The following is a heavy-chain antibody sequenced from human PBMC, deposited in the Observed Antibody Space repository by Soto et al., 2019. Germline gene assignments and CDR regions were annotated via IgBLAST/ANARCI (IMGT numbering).Heavy chain of an antibody. V-gene: IGHV4-39*01. Sequence: QLQLQESGPGLVKPSETLSLTCTVSGGSISDDTYYWGWIRQPPGKGLEWIGSIYYSGSTSYNPSLKSRVTMSGETSKKQLSLRVSSVTAAEPAVFYCAGLHCGSPNRVPLDPWGQGNLVTVSS. CDR3: AGLHCGSPNRVPLDP. D-gene: IGHD2-2*01. J-gene: IGHJ5*02. CDR2: IYYSGST. CDR1: GGSISDDTYY.